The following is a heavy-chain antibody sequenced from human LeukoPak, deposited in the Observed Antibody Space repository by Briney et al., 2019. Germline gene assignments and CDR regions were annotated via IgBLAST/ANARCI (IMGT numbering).Heavy chain of an antibody. CDR3: ARLIGIAAAVYYFDY. Sequence: SETLSLTCTVSGGSISSSSYYWGWIRQPPGKGLEWIGSIYYSGSTYYNPSLKSRVTISVDTSKNQFSLKLSSVTAADTAVYYCARLIGIAAAVYYFDYWGQGTLVTVSS. J-gene: IGHJ4*02. CDR1: GGSISSSSYY. V-gene: IGHV4-39*01. CDR2: IYYSGST. D-gene: IGHD6-13*01.